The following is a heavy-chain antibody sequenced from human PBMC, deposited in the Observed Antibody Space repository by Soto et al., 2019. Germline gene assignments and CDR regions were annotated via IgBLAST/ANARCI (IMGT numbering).Heavy chain of an antibody. CDR2: TYSGGDT. CDR1: GFTVGNNY. CDR3: ARNVPVTAVGY. V-gene: IGHV3-66*01. D-gene: IGHD4-17*01. Sequence: EVRLVESGGCLVQPGGALRLSCAASGFTVGNNYMSWVRQAPGKGLEWVSVTYSGGDTRYADSVKGRFTMSRDSTKNTVYLQMDSLRAEDTAVDFCARNVPVTAVGYWGQGSLVTVSS. J-gene: IGHJ4*02.